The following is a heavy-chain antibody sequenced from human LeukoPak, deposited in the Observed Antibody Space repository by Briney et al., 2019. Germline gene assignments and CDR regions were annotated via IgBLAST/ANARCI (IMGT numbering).Heavy chain of an antibody. D-gene: IGHD3-16*01. CDR3: ARLSTPRSFYYGMDV. CDR1: GYSFTSYC. J-gene: IGHJ6*02. CDR2: IYPGDSNT. Sequence: GESLKISCKGSGYSFTSYCIGWVRQMPGKGLEWMGIIYPGDSNTRYSPSFQGQVTISADKSISTAYLQWSSLKASDTAMYYCARLSTPRSFYYGMDVWGQGTTVTVSS. V-gene: IGHV5-51*01.